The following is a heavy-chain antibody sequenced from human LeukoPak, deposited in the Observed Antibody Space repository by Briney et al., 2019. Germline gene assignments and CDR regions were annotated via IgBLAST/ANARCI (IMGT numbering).Heavy chain of an antibody. V-gene: IGHV3-23*01. Sequence: GGSLRLSCATSGFTFGNFAMSWVRQAPGKVLEWVSAVSASGYSTYYADSVKGRFTISRDNSKNALYLQMNSLSAEDTAVYFCAKAVAVPGALSGYYDFWGQGTLVTVSS. CDR3: AKAVAVPGALSGYYDF. CDR2: VSASGYST. J-gene: IGHJ4*02. D-gene: IGHD2-2*01. CDR1: GFTFGNFA.